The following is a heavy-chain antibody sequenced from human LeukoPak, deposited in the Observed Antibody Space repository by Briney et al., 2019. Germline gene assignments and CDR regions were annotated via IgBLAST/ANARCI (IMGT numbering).Heavy chain of an antibody. V-gene: IGHV3-21*01. D-gene: IGHD2-2*01. CDR3: ARPGYCSGTTCYSYNYYGMDV. CDR1: GFTFSSYS. CDR2: ISSGSSYI. J-gene: IGHJ6*02. Sequence: PGGSLRLSCAASGFTFSSYSMNWVRQAPGKGLEWVSSISSGSSYIYYAESVKGRFTISRDNAKNSLYLQMNSLRAEDTAVYYCARPGYCSGTTCYSYNYYGMDVWGQGTTATVSS.